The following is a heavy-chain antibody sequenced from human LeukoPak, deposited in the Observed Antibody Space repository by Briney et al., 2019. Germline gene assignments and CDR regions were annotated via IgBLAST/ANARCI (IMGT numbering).Heavy chain of an antibody. V-gene: IGHV3-23*01. Sequence: GGSLRLSCAASGFTFSSYAMSWVRQAPGKGLEWVSAISGSGGSTYYADSVKGRFTISRDNSKNTLYLQMNSLRAEDTAVYYCASPYSYGPWTSYYYYMDVWGKGTTVTVSS. CDR1: GFTFSSYA. D-gene: IGHD5-18*01. CDR3: ASPYSYGPWTSYYYYMDV. CDR2: ISGSGGST. J-gene: IGHJ6*03.